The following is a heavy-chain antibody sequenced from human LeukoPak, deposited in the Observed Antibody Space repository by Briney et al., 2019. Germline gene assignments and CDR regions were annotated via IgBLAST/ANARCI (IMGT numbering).Heavy chain of an antibody. CDR1: GFTFSSYS. CDR2: ISSSSSYT. CDR3: ARLYSGSQGDY. D-gene: IGHD1-26*01. Sequence: PGGSLRLSCAASGFTFSSYSMNWVRQAPGKGLEWVSSISSSSSYTYYADSVKGRFTISRDNAKNSLYLQMNSLRAEDTAVYYCARLYSGSQGDYWGQGTLVTVSS. V-gene: IGHV3-21*01. J-gene: IGHJ4*02.